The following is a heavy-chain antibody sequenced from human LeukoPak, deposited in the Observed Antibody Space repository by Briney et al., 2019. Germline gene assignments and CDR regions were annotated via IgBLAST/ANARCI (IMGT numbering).Heavy chain of an antibody. CDR1: GGTFSSYA. V-gene: IGHV1-69*05. D-gene: IGHD6-19*01. J-gene: IGHJ5*02. CDR2: IIPIFGTA. CDR3: AISIAVAWYVNWFDP. Sequence: GASVKVSCKASGGTFSSYAISWVRQAPGHGLEWMGRIIPIFGTANYAQKFQGRVTITTDESTSTAYMELSSLRSEDTAVYYCAISIAVAWYVNWFDPWGQGTLVTVSS.